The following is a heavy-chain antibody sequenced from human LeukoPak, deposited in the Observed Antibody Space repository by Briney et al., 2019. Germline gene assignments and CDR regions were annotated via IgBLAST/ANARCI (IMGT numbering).Heavy chain of an antibody. CDR2: ISSSSSYI. D-gene: IGHD3-22*01. CDR1: GFTFSSYS. CDR3: ARDTSGSNDY. J-gene: IGHJ4*02. V-gene: IGHV3-21*01. Sequence: PGGSLRLSCAASGFTFSSYSMNWVRQAPGKGLEWVSSISSSSSYIYYADSVKGRFTVSRDNAKNSLYLQMNSLRAEDTAVYYCARDTSGSNDYWGQGTLVTVSS.